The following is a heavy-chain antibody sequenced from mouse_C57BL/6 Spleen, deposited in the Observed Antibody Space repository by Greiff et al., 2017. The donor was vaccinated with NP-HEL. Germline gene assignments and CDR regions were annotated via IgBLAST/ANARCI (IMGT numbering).Heavy chain of an antibody. J-gene: IGHJ2*01. CDR1: GYTFTSYW. CDR2: IYPSDSET. CDR3: ARKGPYYFDY. V-gene: IGHV1-61*01. Sequence: QVQLQQSGAELVRPGSSVKLSCKASGYTFTSYWMDWVKQRPGQGLEWIGNIYPSDSETHYNQKFKDKATLTVDKSSSTAYMQLSSLTSEDSAVYYCARKGPYYFDYWGQGTTLTVSS.